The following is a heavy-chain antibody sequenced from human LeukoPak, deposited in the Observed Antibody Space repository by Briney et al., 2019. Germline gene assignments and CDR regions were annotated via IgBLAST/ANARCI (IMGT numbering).Heavy chain of an antibody. CDR2: ISSSGSTI. Sequence: GGSVRLSCAASGFTFSSYEMNWVRQAPGKGLEWVSYISSSGSTIYYADSVKGRFTISRDNAKNSLYLQMNSLRAEDTAVYYCARRNYYGMDVWGQGTTVTVSS. J-gene: IGHJ6*02. CDR3: ARRNYYGMDV. V-gene: IGHV3-48*03. CDR1: GFTFSSYE.